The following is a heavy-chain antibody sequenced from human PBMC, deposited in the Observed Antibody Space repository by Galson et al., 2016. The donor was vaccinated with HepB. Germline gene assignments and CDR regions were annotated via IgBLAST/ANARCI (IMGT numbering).Heavy chain of an antibody. CDR3: ASYYYGSGPDAFDF. CDR1: GGSFSGNS. CDR2: INHIATT. D-gene: IGHD3-10*01. Sequence: ETLSLTCAVYGGSFSGNSWTWIRQPPGKGLEWIREINHIATTNYNPSLKSRVTISVVTSKNQFSLKLRSVTAADTALYFCASYYYGSGPDAFDFWGQGTMVTVSS. J-gene: IGHJ3*01. V-gene: IGHV4-34*01.